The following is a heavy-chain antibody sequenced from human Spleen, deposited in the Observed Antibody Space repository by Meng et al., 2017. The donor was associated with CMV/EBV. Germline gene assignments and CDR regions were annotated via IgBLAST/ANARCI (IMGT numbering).Heavy chain of an antibody. Sequence: GGSLRLSCAASGFSFSSYAMSWVRQAPGKGLEWFSVISGDGDTAYYADSVKGRFTISRDNSKNTLDLQMNSLRAEDTAVYFCAKGGFGVIINRFDFWGQGTLVTV. V-gene: IGHV3-23*01. CDR3: AKGGFGVIINRFDF. J-gene: IGHJ4*02. CDR1: GFSFSSYA. D-gene: IGHD3-3*01. CDR2: ISGDGDTA.